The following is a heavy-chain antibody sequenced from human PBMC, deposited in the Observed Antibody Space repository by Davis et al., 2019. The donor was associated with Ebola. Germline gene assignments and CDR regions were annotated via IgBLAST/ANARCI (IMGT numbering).Heavy chain of an antibody. CDR2: INAGNGNT. V-gene: IGHV1-3*01. D-gene: IGHD2-2*01. J-gene: IGHJ6*04. CDR1: GYTFTSYA. CDR3: ARGKYCSSTSCSGAYYYYGMDV. Sequence: ASVKVSCKASGYTFTSYAMHWVRQAPGQRLEWMGWINAGNGNTKYSQKFQGRVTMTRNTSISTAYMELSSLRSEDTAVYYCARGKYCSSTSCSGAYYYYGMDVWGKGTTVTVSS.